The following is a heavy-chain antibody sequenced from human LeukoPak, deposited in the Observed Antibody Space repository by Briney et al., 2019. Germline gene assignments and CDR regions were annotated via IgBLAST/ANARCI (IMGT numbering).Heavy chain of an antibody. V-gene: IGHV3-13*01. D-gene: IGHD5-18*01. Sequence: AGSLSLSCAASGFTFSSYDMHWLPQAKGKGLKWVSAIGTAGETYYPSSVKGRFTIARETANTALYLKMNCLRAGDTAVYYSARANSYGAGYYYGMDVWGQGTTVTVSS. CDR1: GFTFSSYD. CDR3: ARANSYGAGYYYGMDV. J-gene: IGHJ6*02. CDR2: IGTAGET.